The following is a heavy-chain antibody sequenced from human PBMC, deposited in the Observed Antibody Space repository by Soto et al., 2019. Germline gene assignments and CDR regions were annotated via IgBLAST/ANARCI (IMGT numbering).Heavy chain of an antibody. CDR2: ISYDGSNK. V-gene: IGHV3-30*18. CDR1: TLTFRSHG. J-gene: IGHJ2*01. CDR3: AKEGMAGDYWYFDL. D-gene: IGHD6-19*01. Sequence: QVQLVESGGGVVQPGRSLRLSCAASTLTFRSHGMHWVRQAPGKGLEWVAVISYDGSNKYYADSVKGRFTISRDNSKNTLYLQMNSLRAEDTAVYYCAKEGMAGDYWYFDLWGRGTLVTVSS.